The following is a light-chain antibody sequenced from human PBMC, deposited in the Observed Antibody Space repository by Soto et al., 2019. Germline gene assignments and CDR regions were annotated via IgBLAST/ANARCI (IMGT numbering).Light chain of an antibody. J-gene: IGLJ1*01. V-gene: IGLV2-23*01. CDR2: EGS. Sequence: QSVRTQPASVSGSPGQSITISCTGTSSDVGSYNLVSWYQQPPGKAPKLMIYEGSKRPSGISNRFSGSKSGNTASLTISGLQVEDEADYYCCSYAGSSTSLYVFGTGTKVTV. CDR3: CSYAGSSTSLYV. CDR1: SSDVGSYNL.